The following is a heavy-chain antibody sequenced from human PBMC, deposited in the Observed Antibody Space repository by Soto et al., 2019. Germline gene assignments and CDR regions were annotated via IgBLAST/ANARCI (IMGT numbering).Heavy chain of an antibody. CDR2: ISGSGDFT. CDR3: ARDGYNFWEFDY. V-gene: IGHV3-23*01. CDR1: GFTFSSYA. J-gene: IGHJ4*02. Sequence: PGESLKISCAASGFTFSSYAMSWVRQAPGKGLEWVSVISGSGDFTFYADSVKGRFTISRDNSKNTLYLQMNSLRAEDTAVYYCARDGYNFWEFDYWGQGTLVTVSS. D-gene: IGHD3-3*01.